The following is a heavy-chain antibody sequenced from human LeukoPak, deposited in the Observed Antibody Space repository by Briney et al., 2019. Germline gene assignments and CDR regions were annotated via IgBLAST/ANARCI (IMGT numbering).Heavy chain of an antibody. CDR2: ISGSGGST. Sequence: PGGSLRLSCAASGFTFSSYAMSWVRQAPGKGLEWVSAISGSGGSTYYADSVKGRFTISRDNSKNTLYLQMNSLRAEDTAVYYCAKDQVAVAGTPYYYYYGMDVWGQGTTVTVSS. D-gene: IGHD6-19*01. CDR3: AKDQVAVAGTPYYYYYGMDV. J-gene: IGHJ6*02. V-gene: IGHV3-23*01. CDR1: GFTFSSYA.